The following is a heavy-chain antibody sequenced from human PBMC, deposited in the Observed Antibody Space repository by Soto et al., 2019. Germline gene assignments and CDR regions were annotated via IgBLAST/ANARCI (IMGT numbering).Heavy chain of an antibody. Sequence: ASVKVSCKASGYTFTSYAMHWVRQAPGQRLEWMGWINAGNGNTKYSQKFQGRVTITRDTSASTAYMELSSLRSEDTAVYYCARSLTLIVVVVAAPSGSDGMAVWGQATTVTVFS. D-gene: IGHD2-15*01. CDR1: GYTFTSYA. J-gene: IGHJ6*02. CDR3: ARSLTLIVVVVAAPSGSDGMAV. CDR2: INAGNGNT. V-gene: IGHV1-3*01.